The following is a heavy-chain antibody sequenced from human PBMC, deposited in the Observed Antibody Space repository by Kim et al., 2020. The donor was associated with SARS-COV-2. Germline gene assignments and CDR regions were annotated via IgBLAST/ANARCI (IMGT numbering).Heavy chain of an antibody. J-gene: IGHJ6*02. CDR3: ARNALQYYYYGMDV. Sequence: SETLSLTCTVSGGSVSSGSYYWSWIRQPPGKGLEWIGYIYYSGSTNYNPSLKSRVTISVDTSKNQFSLKLSSVTAADTAVYYCARNALQYYYYGMDVWGQGTTVTVSS. CDR2: IYYSGST. D-gene: IGHD1-1*01. CDR1: GGSVSSGSYY. V-gene: IGHV4-61*01.